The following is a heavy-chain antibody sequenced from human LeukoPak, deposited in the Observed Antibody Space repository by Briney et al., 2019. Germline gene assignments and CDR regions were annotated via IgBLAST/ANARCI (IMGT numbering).Heavy chain of an antibody. D-gene: IGHD3-10*01. Sequence: SQTLSPTCTVSGGSISSGSYYWSWIRQPAGKGLEWIGRIYTSGSTNYNPSLKSRVTISVDTSKNQFSLKLSSVTAADTAVYYCARSLWFGEQGGWFDPWGQGTLVTVSS. CDR2: IYTSGST. J-gene: IGHJ5*02. CDR3: ARSLWFGEQGGWFDP. V-gene: IGHV4-61*02. CDR1: GGSISSGSYY.